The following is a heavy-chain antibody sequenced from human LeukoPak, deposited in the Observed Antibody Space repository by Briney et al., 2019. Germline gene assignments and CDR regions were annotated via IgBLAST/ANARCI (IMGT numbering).Heavy chain of an antibody. J-gene: IGHJ3*02. Sequence: ASVKVSCKASGYTFTGYYMHWVRQAPGQGLEWMGIINPSGGSTSYAQKFQGRVTMTRDTSTSTVYMELSSLRSEDTAVYYCARAIGLAVALGGFDIWGQGTMVTVSS. CDR1: GYTFTGYY. D-gene: IGHD2-21*01. CDR2: INPSGGST. V-gene: IGHV1-46*01. CDR3: ARAIGLAVALGGFDI.